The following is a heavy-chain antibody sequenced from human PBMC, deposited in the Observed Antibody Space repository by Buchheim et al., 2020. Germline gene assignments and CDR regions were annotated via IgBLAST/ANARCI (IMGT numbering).Heavy chain of an antibody. Sequence: QVQLVESGGGVVQPGRSLRLSCAASGFTFSSYGMHWVRQAPGKGLEWVAVISYDGSNKYYADSVKGRFTISRDNSKNTLYLQMNSLRAKDTAVYYCAKVGSSPSHFDYWGQGTL. V-gene: IGHV3-30*18. D-gene: IGHD3-16*01. J-gene: IGHJ4*02. CDR3: AKVGSSPSHFDY. CDR2: ISYDGSNK. CDR1: GFTFSSYG.